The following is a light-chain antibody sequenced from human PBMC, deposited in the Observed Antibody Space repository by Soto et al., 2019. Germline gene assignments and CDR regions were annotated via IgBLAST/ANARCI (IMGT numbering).Light chain of an antibody. V-gene: IGKV3-20*01. CDR3: QQYGSSSST. CDR1: QSVSSSY. J-gene: IGKJ4*01. Sequence: EIVLTQSPGTLSLSPGERATLSCRASQSVSSSYLAWYQQKPGQAPRLLIYGASSRATGIPDRFSGSGSGTDFTLTISRREPEDFAVYYCQQYGSSSSTCGGGTKVEIK. CDR2: GAS.